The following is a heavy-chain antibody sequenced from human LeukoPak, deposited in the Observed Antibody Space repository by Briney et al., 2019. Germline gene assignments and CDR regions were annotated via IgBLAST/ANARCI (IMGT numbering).Heavy chain of an antibody. CDR2: INTAGDT. V-gene: IGHV3-13*04. CDR1: GFTFSSYD. CDR3: ARIAVADTPLGYYGMDV. Sequence: GGSLRLSCAASGFTFSSYDMHWVRQPTGKGLEWVSAINTAGDTYYPGSVKGRFTISRENAKNSLYLQMNSLRAGDTAVYYCARIAVADTPLGYYGMDVWGQGTTVTVSS. J-gene: IGHJ6*02. D-gene: IGHD6-19*01.